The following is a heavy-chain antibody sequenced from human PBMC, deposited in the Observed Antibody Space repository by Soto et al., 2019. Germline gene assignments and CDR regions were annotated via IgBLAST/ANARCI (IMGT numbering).Heavy chain of an antibody. J-gene: IGHJ6*03. CDR2: FDPEDGET. CDR1: GYTLTELS. V-gene: IGHV1-24*01. Sequence: ASVKVSCKVSGYTLTELSMHWVRQAPGKGLEWMGGFDPEDGETIYAQKFQGRVTMTEDTSTDTAYMELSSLRSEDTAVYYCATGNKSGGRGLDYYYYMDVWGKGTTVTVSS. D-gene: IGHD2-15*01. CDR3: ATGNKSGGRGLDYYYYMDV.